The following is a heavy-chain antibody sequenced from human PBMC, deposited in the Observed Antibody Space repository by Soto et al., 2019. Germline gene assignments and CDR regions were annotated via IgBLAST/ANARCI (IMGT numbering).Heavy chain of an antibody. CDR2: IKQEGSEK. D-gene: IGHD2-2*02. CDR3: TTDSYITIVTVRFDY. CDR1: GFTFSRYW. V-gene: IGHV3-7*05. Sequence: PGGSLRLSCAASGFTFSRYWMSWVRQAPGKGLERVANIKQEGSEKYYVESVKGRFIISRDNAKNSLYLQMNSLRAEDTAVYYCTTDSYITIVTVRFDYWGHGTLVTVSS. J-gene: IGHJ4*01.